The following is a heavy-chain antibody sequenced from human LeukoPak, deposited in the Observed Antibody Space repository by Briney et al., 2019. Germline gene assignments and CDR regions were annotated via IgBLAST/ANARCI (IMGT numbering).Heavy chain of an antibody. CDR2: IYYSGST. V-gene: IGHV4-59*01. J-gene: IGHJ5*02. CDR3: ALRRLTSAQIIEDNWFDP. D-gene: IGHD2/OR15-2a*01. Sequence: SGTLSLTCTVSGGSMSSYYWSWIRQPPGKGLEWIGYIYYSGSTKYNPSLKSRVTISVDTSKNQFSLKLSSVTAADTAVYYCALRRLTSAQIIEDNWFDPWGQGTLVTVSS. CDR1: GGSMSSYY.